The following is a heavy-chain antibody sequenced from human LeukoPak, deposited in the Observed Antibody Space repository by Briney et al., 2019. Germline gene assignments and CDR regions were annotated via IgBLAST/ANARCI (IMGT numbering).Heavy chain of an antibody. D-gene: IGHD1-26*01. J-gene: IGHJ4*02. V-gene: IGHV3-23*01. CDR1: GFTFSNSA. CDR3: ARSSTTNCYDF. Sequence: GGSLRLSCAASGFTFSNSAMGWVRQAPGKGLEWLSAISHVPHLTFYVDSVKGRFTISRDNSKNTFYLQMGSLRGEDMAVYYCARSSTTNCYDFWGRGTLVTVSS. CDR2: ISHVPHLT.